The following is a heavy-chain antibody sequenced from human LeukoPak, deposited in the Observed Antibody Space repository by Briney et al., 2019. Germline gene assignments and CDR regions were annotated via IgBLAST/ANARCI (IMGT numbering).Heavy chain of an antibody. CDR1: GGSISSSSYY. D-gene: IGHD3-22*01. J-gene: IGHJ4*02. V-gene: IGHV4-39*01. Sequence: SETLSLTCTVSGGSISSSSYYWGWIRQPPGKGLEWIGSIYYSGSTYYNTSLKSRVTISVDTSKNQFSLKLSSVTAADTAVYYCARQTYYYDSSGYYHESYFDYWGQGTLVTVSS. CDR2: IYYSGST. CDR3: ARQTYYYDSSGYYHESYFDY.